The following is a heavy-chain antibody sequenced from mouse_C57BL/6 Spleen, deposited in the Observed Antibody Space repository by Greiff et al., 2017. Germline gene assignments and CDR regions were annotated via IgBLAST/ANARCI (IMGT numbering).Heavy chain of an antibody. D-gene: IGHD2-5*01. CDR2: IRNKANGYTT. V-gene: IGHV7-3*01. Sequence: EVNVVESGGGLVQPGGSLSLSCAASGFTFTDYYMSWVRQPPGKALEWLGFIRNKANGYTTEYSASVKGRFTISRDNSQSILYLQMNALRAEDSATYYCASSYYSNDWFAYWGQGTLVTVSA. CDR3: ASSYYSNDWFAY. CDR1: GFTFTDYY. J-gene: IGHJ3*01.